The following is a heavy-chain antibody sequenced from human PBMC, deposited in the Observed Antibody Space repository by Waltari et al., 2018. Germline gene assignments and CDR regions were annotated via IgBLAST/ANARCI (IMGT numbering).Heavy chain of an antibody. Sequence: QVQLVESGGGVVQPGGSLRLYCAASAHTFRRFAMPWVRQAPGKGLEWVSFIQFDGNNKYYPDSVKGRFTVSRDNSKSVLYLQMNSLRPEDTAIYYCALGTGGTWNSNDAFDIWGQGTPVTVSS. CDR3: ALGTGGTWNSNDAFDI. V-gene: IGHV3-30*02. D-gene: IGHD1-1*01. CDR1: AHTFRRFA. J-gene: IGHJ3*02. CDR2: IQFDGNNK.